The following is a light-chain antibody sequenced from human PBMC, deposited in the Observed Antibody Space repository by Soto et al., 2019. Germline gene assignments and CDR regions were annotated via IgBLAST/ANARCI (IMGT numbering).Light chain of an antibody. V-gene: IGKV3-20*01. Sequence: EIVLTQSPGTLSLSPGEGATLSCRASQSISSSYLAWYQQRPGQAPRLFIYGASIRAAGVPDRLSGSGSGTDFTLTISRLEPEDYAVYYCQQYGTSPHTFGQGTKLEIK. CDR3: QQYGTSPHT. J-gene: IGKJ2*01. CDR2: GAS. CDR1: QSISSSY.